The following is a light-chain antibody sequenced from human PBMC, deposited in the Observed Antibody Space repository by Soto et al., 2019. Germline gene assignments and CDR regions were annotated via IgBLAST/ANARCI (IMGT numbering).Light chain of an antibody. V-gene: IGKV3-20*01. Sequence: EIVLTQSPGTLSLSPGERATLSCRASQSVSSSYLAWYQQKPGQAPRLLIYGASSRATGIPDRFSGSGSGTDFTLTISRLEPEDFGVYYCQQYGSSRLTFGQGTKVEIK. CDR2: GAS. CDR3: QQYGSSRLT. J-gene: IGKJ1*01. CDR1: QSVSSSY.